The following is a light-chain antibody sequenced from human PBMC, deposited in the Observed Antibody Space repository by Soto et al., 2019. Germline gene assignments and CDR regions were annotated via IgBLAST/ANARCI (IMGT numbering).Light chain of an antibody. J-gene: IGLJ1*01. CDR1: SSDVGNYNL. V-gene: IGLV2-14*02. CDR3: SSYTTSSTYV. Sequence: QSALTQPASVSGSPGQSITISCTGTSSDVGNYNLVSWYQQHPGKAPKLMIYEVTKRPSGVSNRFSGSKSGNTASLTISGLQAEDEADYYCSSYTTSSTYVFGTGTKVTVL. CDR2: EVT.